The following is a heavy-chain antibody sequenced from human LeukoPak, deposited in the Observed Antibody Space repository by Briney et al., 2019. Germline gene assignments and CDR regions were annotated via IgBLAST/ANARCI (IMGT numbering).Heavy chain of an antibody. D-gene: IGHD6-13*01. Sequence: GGSLRLSCAASGFTFSSYWMSWVRQAPGKGLEWVANIKQDGSEKYYVDSVKGRFTISRDNAKNSLYLQMNSLRAEDTAVYYCARDRARIAAAGTEDYWGQGTLVTVSS. CDR3: ARDRARIAAAGTEDY. J-gene: IGHJ4*02. CDR1: GFTFSSYW. V-gene: IGHV3-7*01. CDR2: IKQDGSEK.